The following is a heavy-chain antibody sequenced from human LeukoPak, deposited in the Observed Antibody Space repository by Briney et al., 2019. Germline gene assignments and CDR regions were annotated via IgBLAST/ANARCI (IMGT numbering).Heavy chain of an antibody. CDR3: AVHNSGFCY. CDR2: ISDSGDST. CDR1: GFTFSIYG. Sequence: GGSLRLSCAVSGFTFSIYGMSWVRQAPGKGLEWVSAISDSGDSTYYADSVKGRFTISRDNSKNTLYLQMNSLRAEDTAVYYCAVHNSGFCYWGQGTQVTVSS. D-gene: IGHD3-22*01. J-gene: IGHJ4*02. V-gene: IGHV3-23*01.